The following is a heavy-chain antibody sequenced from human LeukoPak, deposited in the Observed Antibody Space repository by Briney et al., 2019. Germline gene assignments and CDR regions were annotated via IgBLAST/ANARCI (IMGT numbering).Heavy chain of an antibody. J-gene: IGHJ3*02. CDR3: ARGPRADAFDI. CDR2: ISYDGSNK. Sequence: GGSLRLSCAASGFTFSSYAMHWVRQAPGKGLEWVAVISYDGSNKYYADSVKGRFTISRDNSKNTLYLQMNSLRAEDTAVYYCARGPRADAFDIWGQGTMATVSS. V-gene: IGHV3-30*04. CDR1: GFTFSSYA.